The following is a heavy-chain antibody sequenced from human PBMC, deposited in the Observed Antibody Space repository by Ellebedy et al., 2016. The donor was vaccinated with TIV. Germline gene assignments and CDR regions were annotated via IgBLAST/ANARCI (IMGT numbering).Heavy chain of an antibody. CDR2: VYYTGTT. J-gene: IGHJ4*02. Sequence: GSLRLSXYVSNATTTAYYWNWIRQTPGKGLEWIPHVYYTGTTKYNPSLESRLSISVDTSKNQFSLRLNLVTVADTGVYFCARRVRGAAHFDHWGPGTLVTVSS. D-gene: IGHD1-26*01. CDR3: ARRVRGAAHFDH. CDR1: NATTTAYY. V-gene: IGHV4-59*01.